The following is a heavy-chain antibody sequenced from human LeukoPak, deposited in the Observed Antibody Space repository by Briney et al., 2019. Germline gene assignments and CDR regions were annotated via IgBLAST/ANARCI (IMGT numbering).Heavy chain of an antibody. D-gene: IGHD3-10*01. J-gene: IGHJ4*02. CDR3: ARGKNYYGTHYFDY. CDR2: ISAYNGNT. CDR1: GSTFTSYG. V-gene: IGHV1-18*01. Sequence: GASVKVSCKASGSTFTSYGISWVRQAPGQGLEWMGWISAYNGNTNYAQKLQGIVTMTTDTSTSTAYMELRSLRSDDTAVYYCARGKNYYGTHYFDYWGQGTLVTVSS.